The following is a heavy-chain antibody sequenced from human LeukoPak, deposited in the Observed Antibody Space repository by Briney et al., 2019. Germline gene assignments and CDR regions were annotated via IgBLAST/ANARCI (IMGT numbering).Heavy chain of an antibody. J-gene: IGHJ6*03. CDR2: INPNSGGT. CDR3: AREITEEPTVTSDYYYYYMDV. V-gene: IGHV1-2*02. CDR1: GYTFTGYY. Sequence: ASVKVSCKASGYTFTGYYMHWVRQAPGQGPEWMGWINPNSGGTNYAQKFQGRVTMTRDTSISTAYMELSRLRSDDTAVYYCAREITEEPTVTSDYYYYYMDVWGKGTTVTVSS. D-gene: IGHD4-11*01.